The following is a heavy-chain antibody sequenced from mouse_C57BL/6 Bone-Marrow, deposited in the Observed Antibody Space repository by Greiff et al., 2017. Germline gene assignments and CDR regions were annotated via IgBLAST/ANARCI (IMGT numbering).Heavy chain of an antibody. J-gene: IGHJ4*01. CDR3: AREDYYGRDYAMDY. CDR2: IDPSDSYT. CDR1: GYTFTSYW. Sequence: QVQLQQPGAELVMPGASVKLSCKASGYTFTSYWMHWVKQRPGQGLEWIGEIDPSDSYTNYNQKFKGKSTLTVDKSSSTAYMQLSSLTSEDSAVYYGAREDYYGRDYAMDYWGQGTSVTVSA. D-gene: IGHD1-1*01. V-gene: IGHV1-69*01.